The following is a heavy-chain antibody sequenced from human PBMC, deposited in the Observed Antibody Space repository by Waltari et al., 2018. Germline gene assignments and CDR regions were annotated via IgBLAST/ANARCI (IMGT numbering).Heavy chain of an antibody. CDR1: GFTFSSYT. CDR3: AREWGVMVGTAGYYFDY. D-gene: IGHD2-15*01. J-gene: IGHJ4*02. V-gene: IGHV3-21*01. Sequence: EVQLVGSGGGLVKPGGSLRLSCAASGFTFSSYTMNWVRQAPGKGLELVSSISSGSSYIYSADSVKGRFTISRDNAKNSLYLQMNSLRAEDTAVYYCAREWGVMVGTAGYYFDYWGQGTLVTVSS. CDR2: ISSGSSYI.